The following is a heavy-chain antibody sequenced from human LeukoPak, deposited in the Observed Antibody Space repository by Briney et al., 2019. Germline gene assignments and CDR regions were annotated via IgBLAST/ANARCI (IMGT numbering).Heavy chain of an antibody. V-gene: IGHV3-30*04. CDR3: ARGKTTDRIYYFDY. J-gene: IGHJ4*02. Sequence: GTSLRLSCAASGFTFISYAIHWVRQAPGKGLEWVAVISFHGTDSFYADSVKGRFTISRDNSKNTLYLQMSSLRADDTAVYYCARGKTTDRIYYFDYWGQGALVTASS. CDR2: ISFHGTDS. CDR1: GFTFISYA. D-gene: IGHD4-11*01.